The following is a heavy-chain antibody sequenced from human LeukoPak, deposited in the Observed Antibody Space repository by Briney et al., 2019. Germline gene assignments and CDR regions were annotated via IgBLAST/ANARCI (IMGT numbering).Heavy chain of an antibody. CDR1: GGTFSSYA. J-gene: IGHJ4*02. CDR2: IIPILGIA. CDR3: AREFTTFGCFDY. Sequence: ASVKVSCKASGGTFSSYAISWVRQAPGQGLEWMGRIIPILGIANYAQKFQGRVTITADKSTSTAYMELSSLRSEDTAVYYCAREFTTFGCFDYWGQGTLVTVSS. D-gene: IGHD3-3*01. V-gene: IGHV1-69*04.